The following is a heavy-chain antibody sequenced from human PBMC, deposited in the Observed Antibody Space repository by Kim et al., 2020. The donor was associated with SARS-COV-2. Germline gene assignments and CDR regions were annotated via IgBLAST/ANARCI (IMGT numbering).Heavy chain of an antibody. D-gene: IGHD3-22*01. Sequence: SETLSLTCTVSGGSISSSSYYWGWIRQPPGKGLEWIGSIYYSGSTYYNPSLKSRVTISVDTSKNQFSLKLSSVTAADTAVYYCARNPYYYDSSGSNDYWGQGTLVTVSS. CDR2: IYYSGST. J-gene: IGHJ4*02. CDR3: ARNPYYYDSSGSNDY. V-gene: IGHV4-39*01. CDR1: GGSISSSSYY.